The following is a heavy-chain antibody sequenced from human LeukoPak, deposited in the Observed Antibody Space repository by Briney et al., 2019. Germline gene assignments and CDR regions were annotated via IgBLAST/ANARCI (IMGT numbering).Heavy chain of an antibody. CDR1: GGSISSAGYY. D-gene: IGHD4-23*01. CDR3: ASIRKDYGGNSSLLDC. CDR2: IYYSGST. V-gene: IGHV4-31*03. Sequence: SQTLSFTCTVSGGSISSAGYYSSWIRQHPGKGLEWIGYIYYSGSTYYTPSLKSRATISVDTSKNQFSLKLSSVTAAATAVYYCASIRKDYGGNSSLLDCCGQGTLVTVSS. J-gene: IGHJ4*02.